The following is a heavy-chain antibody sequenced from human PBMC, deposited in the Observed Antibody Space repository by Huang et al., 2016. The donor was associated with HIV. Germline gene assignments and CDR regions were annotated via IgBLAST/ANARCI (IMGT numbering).Heavy chain of an antibody. J-gene: IGHJ4*02. CDR3: ARGLWDSTWDGTDWLLRHFDS. CDR2: KIAIFGEP. CDR1: GDTFSKYA. V-gene: IGHV1-69*13. Sequence: QVQLVQSGAEVKKPGSSLRVSCRASGDTFSKYAISWVRQAPGQGLEWMGGKIAIFGEPKYEQKLQGRITSTAQESTGTIYVELSRLTFQDTAIYYCARGLWDSTWDGTDWLLRHFDSWGLGTLVTISS. D-gene: IGHD1-26*01.